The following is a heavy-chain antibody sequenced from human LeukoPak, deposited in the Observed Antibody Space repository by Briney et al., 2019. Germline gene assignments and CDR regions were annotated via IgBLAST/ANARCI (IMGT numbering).Heavy chain of an antibody. D-gene: IGHD3-22*01. CDR2: IWYDGSNK. CDR3: ARDSWGYYDSSGYLAYYFDY. V-gene: IGHV3-33*01. Sequence: PGGSLRLSCAASGFTFSSYGMHWVRQAPGKGLEWVAVIWYDGSNKYYADFVKGRFTISRDNSRNTLFLQMHSLRAEDTAVYYCARDSWGYYDSSGYLAYYFDYWGQGTLVTVSS. CDR1: GFTFSSYG. J-gene: IGHJ4*02.